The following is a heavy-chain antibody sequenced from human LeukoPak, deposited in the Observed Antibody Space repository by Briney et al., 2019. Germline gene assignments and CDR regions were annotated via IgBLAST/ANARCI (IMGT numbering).Heavy chain of an antibody. Sequence: PSETLSLTCTVSGGSISSSSYYWGWIRQPPGKGLEWIGSIYYTGSTYYNPSLKSRVTISVDTSKNQFSLKLSSVTAADTAVYYCASRPVSLGGLWGYWGQGTLVTVSS. CDR3: ASRPVSLGGLWGY. CDR1: GGSISSSSYY. V-gene: IGHV4-39*01. J-gene: IGHJ4*02. CDR2: IYYTGST. D-gene: IGHD1-26*01.